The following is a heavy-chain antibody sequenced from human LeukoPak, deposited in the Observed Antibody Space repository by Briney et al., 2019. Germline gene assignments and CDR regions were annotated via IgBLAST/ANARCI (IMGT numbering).Heavy chain of an antibody. CDR2: IGGRDGST. J-gene: IGHJ4*02. CDR1: GFTFSSYG. D-gene: IGHD3-10*01. Sequence: GGSLRLSCAASGFTFSSYGMSWVRQAPGKGLEWVSAIGGRDGSTYYADSVKGRFTISRDNSKNTLYVQMNSLRAKDTAVYYCAKGHYYGSGSLDYWGQGTLVTVSS. V-gene: IGHV3-23*01. CDR3: AKGHYYGSGSLDY.